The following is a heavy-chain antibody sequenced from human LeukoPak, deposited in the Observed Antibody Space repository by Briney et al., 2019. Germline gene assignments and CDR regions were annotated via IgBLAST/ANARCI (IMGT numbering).Heavy chain of an antibody. Sequence: SETLSLTCAVYGGSFSGYYWSWIRQPPGKGLEWIGEINHSGSTNYNPSLKSRVTISVDTSKNQFSLKLRSVTAADTAVYYCARAAITMIVGFGSAFDIWGQGTMVTVSS. J-gene: IGHJ3*02. V-gene: IGHV4-34*01. D-gene: IGHD3-22*01. CDR3: ARAAITMIVGFGSAFDI. CDR2: INHSGST. CDR1: GGSFSGYY.